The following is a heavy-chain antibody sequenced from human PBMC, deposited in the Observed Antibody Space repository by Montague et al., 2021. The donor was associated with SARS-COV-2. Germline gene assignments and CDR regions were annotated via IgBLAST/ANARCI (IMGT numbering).Heavy chain of an antibody. Sequence: SETRSLTCTVSGGSISPYYWTWIRQPPGKGLEWIGYIYYTGNTKYKPSLKSRVTISVDTSKNQFSLNLKSVTAADTAVYYCARDRGRYFDSGSYNWLDSWGQGTLVTASS. CDR3: ARDRGRYFDSGSYNWLDS. CDR2: IYYTGNT. J-gene: IGHJ5*01. V-gene: IGHV4-59*01. D-gene: IGHD3-10*01. CDR1: GGSISPYY.